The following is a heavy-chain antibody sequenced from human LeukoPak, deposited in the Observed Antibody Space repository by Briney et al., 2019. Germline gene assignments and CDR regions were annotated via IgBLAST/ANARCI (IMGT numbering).Heavy chain of an antibody. Sequence: SETLSLTCTVSGGSISSGGYYWSWIRQPPGKGLEWIGYIYHSGSTYYNPSLKSRVTISVDRSKNQFSLKLSSVTAADTAVYYCAVGYSSSWDNYYYYMDVWGKGTTVTVSS. CDR2: IYHSGST. CDR1: GGSISSGGYY. J-gene: IGHJ6*03. D-gene: IGHD6-6*01. V-gene: IGHV4-30-2*01. CDR3: AVGYSSSWDNYYYYMDV.